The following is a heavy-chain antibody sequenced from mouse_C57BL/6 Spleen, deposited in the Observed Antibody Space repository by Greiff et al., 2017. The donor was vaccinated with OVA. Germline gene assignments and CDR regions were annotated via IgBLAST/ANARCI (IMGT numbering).Heavy chain of an antibody. CDR2: ISSGSSTI. J-gene: IGHJ4*01. Sequence: DVQLVESGGGLVKPGGSLKLSCAASGFTFSDYGMHWVRQAPEKGLEWVAYISSGSSTIYYADTVKGRFTISRDNAKNTLFLQMTSLRSEDTAMYYCARPRAYYAMDYWGQGTSVTVSS. V-gene: IGHV5-17*01. CDR1: GFTFSDYG. CDR3: ARPRAYYAMDY. D-gene: IGHD3-1*01.